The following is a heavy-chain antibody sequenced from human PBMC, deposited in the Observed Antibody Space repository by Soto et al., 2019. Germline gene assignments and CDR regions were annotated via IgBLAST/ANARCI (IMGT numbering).Heavy chain of an antibody. J-gene: IGHJ1*01. CDR2: INSDGSGT. D-gene: IGHD2-21*01. V-gene: IGHV3-74*01. Sequence: PGGSLRLSCAASGFIFSNPWMNWVRQVPGKGLVWVSRINSDGSGTSYADSVKGRFTISRDNAKNTLYLQMNSLRAEDTAVYYCATDRIRFLEHWGQGTLVTVSS. CDR1: GFIFSNPW. CDR3: ATDRIRFLEH.